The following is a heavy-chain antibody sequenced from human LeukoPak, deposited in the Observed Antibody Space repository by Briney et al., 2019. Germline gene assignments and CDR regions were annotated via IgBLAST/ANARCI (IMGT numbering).Heavy chain of an antibody. D-gene: IGHD1-26*01. J-gene: IGHJ4*02. Sequence: SETLSLTCTVSGGSVSNPSYYWSWIRQPPGKGLEWIGYIYYSGSTNYNPSLKSRVIISLDTSKNQFSLRLSSVTAADTAVYYCARGDHRGSYYFDYWGQGTLVTVSS. CDR3: ARGDHRGSYYFDY. V-gene: IGHV4-61*01. CDR2: IYYSGST. CDR1: GGSVSNPSYY.